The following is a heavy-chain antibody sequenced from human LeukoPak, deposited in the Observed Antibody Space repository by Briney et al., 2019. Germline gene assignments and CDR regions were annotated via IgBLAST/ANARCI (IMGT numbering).Heavy chain of an antibody. CDR2: IWSHGRNK. V-gene: IGHV3-33*06. Sequence: PGGSLRLSCGASGFIFSNYGMHWVRQAPGKGLEWVAVIWSHGRNKVYAESVKGRFTISRDNSKNILYLQMNSLRAEDTAVYYCTKDFEGSFDPWGQGTLVTVSS. CDR3: TKDFEGSFDP. D-gene: IGHD1-26*01. CDR1: GFIFSNYG. J-gene: IGHJ5*02.